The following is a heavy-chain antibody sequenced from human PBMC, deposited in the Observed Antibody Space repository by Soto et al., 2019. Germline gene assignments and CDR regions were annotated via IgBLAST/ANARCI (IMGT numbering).Heavy chain of an antibody. Sequence: EVHLLESGGVLVQPGESLRLSCETSGFTFTNCVMTWVRQPPGKRLEWVSVITTNGHTDYADSVKGRFTISRDNSKNTVYLQMNNLRAEDTAIYYCAKGLLNGRWYAADWGQGTLVTVSS. CDR1: GFTFTNCV. J-gene: IGHJ4*02. CDR3: AKGLLNGRWYAAD. V-gene: IGHV3-23*01. CDR2: ITTNGHT. D-gene: IGHD6-13*01.